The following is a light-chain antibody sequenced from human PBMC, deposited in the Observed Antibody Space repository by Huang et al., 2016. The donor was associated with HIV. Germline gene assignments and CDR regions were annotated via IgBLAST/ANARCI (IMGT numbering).Light chain of an antibody. V-gene: IGKV3-15*01. CDR3: QQYNNWPPLT. J-gene: IGKJ4*01. Sequence: EVVITQSPAILSVSPGERATLSCRASQNVNTDLAWYKHNPGQAPRLLIYGASTRATGIPARFSGKGAGTEFTLTISSLQSEDFAIYYCQQYNNWPPLTFGGGTKVEIK. CDR2: GAS. CDR1: QNVNTD.